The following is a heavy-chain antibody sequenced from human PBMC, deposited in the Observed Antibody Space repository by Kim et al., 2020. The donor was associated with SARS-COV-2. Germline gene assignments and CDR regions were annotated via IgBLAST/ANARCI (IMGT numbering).Heavy chain of an antibody. Sequence: GGSLRLSCAASGFTFDDYAMHWVRQAPGKGLEWVSGISWNSGSIGYADSVKGRFTISRDNAKNSLYLQMNSLRAEDTALYYCAKDIGSGWYRNYYYYYGMDVWGQGTTVTVSS. CDR3: AKDIGSGWYRNYYYYYGMDV. D-gene: IGHD6-19*01. J-gene: IGHJ6*02. CDR2: ISWNSGSI. CDR1: GFTFDDYA. V-gene: IGHV3-9*01.